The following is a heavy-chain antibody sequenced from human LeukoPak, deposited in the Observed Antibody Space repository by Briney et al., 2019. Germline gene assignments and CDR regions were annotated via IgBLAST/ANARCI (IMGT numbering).Heavy chain of an antibody. Sequence: GGSLRLSCTTSGFSFSNFGMHWVRQAPDKGLEWLAFIRYDGSNEYSADSVKGRFTISRDNSRNTLFLQMDSLRSEDTAVYYCARDLGIFGDFDYWGQGTLVIASS. J-gene: IGHJ4*02. CDR1: GFSFSNFG. V-gene: IGHV3-30*02. D-gene: IGHD3-3*01. CDR3: ARDLGIFGDFDY. CDR2: IRYDGSNE.